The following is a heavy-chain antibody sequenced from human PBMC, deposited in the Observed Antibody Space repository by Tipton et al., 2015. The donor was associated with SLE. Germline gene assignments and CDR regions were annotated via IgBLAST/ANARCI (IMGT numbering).Heavy chain of an antibody. J-gene: IGHJ4*02. V-gene: IGHV1-18*01. CDR1: GYTFTSYG. Sequence: QVQLVQSGAEVKKPGASVKVSCKASGYTFTSYGISWVRQAPGQGLEWMGWISAYNGNTNYAQKLQGRVTMTTDTSTNTAYMEVRSLRSDDTAVYYCARMGVFSGEVSRKEYLDYWGQGTLVTVSS. D-gene: IGHD3-10*01. CDR2: ISAYNGNT. CDR3: ARMGVFSGEVSRKEYLDY.